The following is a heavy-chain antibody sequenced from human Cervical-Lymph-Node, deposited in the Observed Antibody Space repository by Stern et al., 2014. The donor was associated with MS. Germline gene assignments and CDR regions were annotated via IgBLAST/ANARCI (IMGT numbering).Heavy chain of an antibody. J-gene: IGHJ6*02. Sequence: QITLKESGPVLVKPTETLTLTCTVSGFSLSNARMGVSWIRQPPGKALEWLAQLFLNDQKSYNVSLKSRVNISKDTSKSQVVLIMTNMDPVDTATYYCARILNDNCNYYGMDVWGQGTTVTVSS. CDR1: GFSLSNARMG. CDR2: LFLNDQK. D-gene: IGHD1-20*01. V-gene: IGHV2-26*01. CDR3: ARILNDNCNYYGMDV.